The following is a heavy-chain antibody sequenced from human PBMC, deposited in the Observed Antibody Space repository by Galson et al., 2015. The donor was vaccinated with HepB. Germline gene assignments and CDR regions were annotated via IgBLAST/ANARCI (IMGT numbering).Heavy chain of an antibody. CDR2: ISYDGSNK. CDR1: GFTFSSYG. D-gene: IGHD5-24*01. V-gene: IGHV3-30*18. Sequence: SLRLSCAASGFTFSSYGMHWVRQAPGKGLEWVAVISYDGSNKYYADSVKGRFTISRDNSKNTLYLQMNSLRAEDTAVYYCAKHLEESDYWGQGTLVTVSS. J-gene: IGHJ4*02. CDR3: AKHLEESDY.